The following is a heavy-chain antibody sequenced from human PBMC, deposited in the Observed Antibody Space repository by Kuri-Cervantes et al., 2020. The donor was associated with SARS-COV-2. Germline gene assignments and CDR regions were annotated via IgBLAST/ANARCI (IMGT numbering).Heavy chain of an antibody. CDR1: GGSISSGDYY. V-gene: IGHV4-30-4*08. CDR3: ASPGEFLDV. J-gene: IGHJ6*04. D-gene: IGHD4-17*01. Sequence: SETLSPTCTVSGGSISSGDYYWSWIRQPPGKGLEWIGYIYYSGSTYYNPSLKSRVSISVDTSKNQFSLKLSSVTDADTAVYYCASPGEFLDVWGKGTTVTVSS. CDR2: IYYSGST.